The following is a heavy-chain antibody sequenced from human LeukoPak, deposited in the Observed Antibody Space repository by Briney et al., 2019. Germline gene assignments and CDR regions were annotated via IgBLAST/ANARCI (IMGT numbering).Heavy chain of an antibody. Sequence: GRSLRLSCAASGFTFDDYAMHWVRQAPGKGLEWVSGISWNSGSIGYADSVKGRFTIPRDNAKNSLYLQMNSLRAEDTALYYCAKDNRQWLEGYFDYWGQGTLVTVSS. J-gene: IGHJ4*02. D-gene: IGHD6-19*01. CDR3: AKDNRQWLEGYFDY. CDR1: GFTFDDYA. V-gene: IGHV3-9*01. CDR2: ISWNSGSI.